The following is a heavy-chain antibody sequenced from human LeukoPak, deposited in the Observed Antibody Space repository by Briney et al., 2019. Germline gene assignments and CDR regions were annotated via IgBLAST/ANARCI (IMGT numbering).Heavy chain of an antibody. V-gene: IGHV3-30*02. J-gene: IGHJ4*02. CDR2: IRYDGSNK. D-gene: IGHD2-8*01. Sequence: PGGSLRLSCAASGFTFSTYGMHWVRQAPGKGLEWVAFIRYDGSNKYYADSVKGRFTISRDNSKNTLFVQMSSLRAEDTAVYYCVDLNAPLWGQGTLVTVSS. CDR1: GFTFSTYG. CDR3: VDLNAPL.